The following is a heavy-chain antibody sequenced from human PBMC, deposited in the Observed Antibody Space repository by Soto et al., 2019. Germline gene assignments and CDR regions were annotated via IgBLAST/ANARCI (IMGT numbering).Heavy chain of an antibody. D-gene: IGHD1-7*01. J-gene: IGHJ6*02. CDR3: TAPCGAYNWNCASNYYYYGMDV. V-gene: IGHV3-15*07. CDR2: IKSKTDGGTT. Sequence: PGGSLRLSCAASGFTFSNAWMNWVRQAPGKGLEWVGRIKSKTDGGTTDYAAPVKGRFTISRDDSKNTLYLQMNSLKTEDTAVYYCTAPCGAYNWNCASNYYYYGMDVWGQGTTVTVSS. CDR1: GFTFSNAW.